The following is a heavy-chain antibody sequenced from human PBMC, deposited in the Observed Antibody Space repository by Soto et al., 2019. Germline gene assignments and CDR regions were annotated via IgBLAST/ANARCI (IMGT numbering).Heavy chain of an antibody. CDR3: ASQRQGSSFDC. V-gene: IGHV3-30*03. CDR2: ISYDGSNK. D-gene: IGHD2-2*01. CDR1: GFTFSSYG. J-gene: IGHJ4*02. Sequence: QVQLVESGGGVVQPGRSLRLSCAASGFTFSSYGMHWVRQAPGKGLEWVAVISYDGSNKYYADSVKGRFTISRDNSKNTPFLQMNSLRAEDTAVYYCASQRQGSSFDCWGQGTLVTVSS.